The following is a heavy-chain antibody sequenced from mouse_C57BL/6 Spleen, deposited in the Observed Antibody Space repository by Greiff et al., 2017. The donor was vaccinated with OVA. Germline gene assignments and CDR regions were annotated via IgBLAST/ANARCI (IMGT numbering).Heavy chain of an antibody. CDR1: GYTFTDYY. CDR3: AREEFAY. CDR2: INPNNGGT. V-gene: IGHV1-26*01. J-gene: IGHJ3*01. Sequence: VQLQQSGPELVTPGASVKISCKASGYTFTDYYMNWVKQSHGKSLEWIGDINPNNGGTSYNQKFKGKDTLTVDKSSSTAYMEIRSLTSEDSAGYYCAREEFAYWGQGTLVTVSA.